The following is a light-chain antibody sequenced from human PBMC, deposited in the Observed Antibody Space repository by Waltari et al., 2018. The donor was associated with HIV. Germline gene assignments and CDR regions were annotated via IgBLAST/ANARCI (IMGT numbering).Light chain of an antibody. Sequence: YVLTQPPSVSLAPGKTASITCSGDKLGDKYACWYQQKPGQSPVLVIYQDSKRPSGIPERFSGSNSGNTATLTISGTQAMDEADYYCQAWDSSTNVVFGGGTKLTVL. CDR1: KLGDKY. V-gene: IGLV3-1*01. CDR3: QAWDSSTNVV. J-gene: IGLJ2*01. CDR2: QDS.